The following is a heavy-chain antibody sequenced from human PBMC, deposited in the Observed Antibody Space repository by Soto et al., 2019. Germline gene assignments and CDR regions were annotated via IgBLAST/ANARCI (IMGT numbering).Heavy chain of an antibody. Sequence: SETLSLTCSVSGGSITNFTYYWGWIRQSPGMGLEWIGSTFYSGTTSSNPSLNRRVTMSVDTFKNQFSLKLSSVTATDMGVYYCVGGQWLGLFGYWGQGTLVTVSS. V-gene: IGHV4-39*01. D-gene: IGHD6-19*01. CDR1: GGSITNFTYY. CDR3: VGGQWLGLFGY. CDR2: TFYSGTT. J-gene: IGHJ4*01.